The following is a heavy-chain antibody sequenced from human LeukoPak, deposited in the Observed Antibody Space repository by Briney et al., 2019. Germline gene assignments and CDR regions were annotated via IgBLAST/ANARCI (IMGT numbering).Heavy chain of an antibody. Sequence: PSETLSLICAVSGGPISAYYWNWIRHPAAGGPEWIGRIYASGSSNYNPSLRSRVTMSLDKSKSQFSLSLDSVTAADTAVYYCARGASLLNDGFDVWDQGTMVTVSS. D-gene: IGHD2-15*01. J-gene: IGHJ3*01. CDR2: IYASGSS. CDR3: ARGASLLNDGFDV. V-gene: IGHV4-4*07. CDR1: GGPISAYY.